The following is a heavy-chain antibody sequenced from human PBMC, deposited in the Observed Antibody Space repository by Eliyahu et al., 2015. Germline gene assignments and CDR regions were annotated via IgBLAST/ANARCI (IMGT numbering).Heavy chain of an antibody. J-gene: IGHJ4*02. Sequence: EVQLVESGGGLVKPGGSLXLSCAAXGFXFXXXGLXWVRQAPGKGLEWVSSISTSSGYIYYADSIKGRFTISRDNAKSSLYLQMNSLRDEDTAIYYCAARYCSGGRCNNPIDYWGQGTLVTVSS. CDR1: GFXFXXXG. V-gene: IGHV3-21*01. CDR2: ISTSSGYI. CDR3: AARYCSGGRCNNPIDY. D-gene: IGHD2-15*01.